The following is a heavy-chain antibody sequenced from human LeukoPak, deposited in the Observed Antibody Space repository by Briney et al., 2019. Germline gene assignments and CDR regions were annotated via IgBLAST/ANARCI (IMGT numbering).Heavy chain of an antibody. D-gene: IGHD4-17*01. CDR1: RFSFSSYA. CDR3: AKVYRAHGDYHAFDV. CDR2: ISGSGSST. Sequence: GGSLRLSCAASRFSFSSYAMSWGRQTPGKGLEWVSSISGSGSSTYYADSVKDRFTISRDNSKNTLYLQMNSLRAEDTAVYYCAKVYRAHGDYHAFDVWGQGTMVTVSS. V-gene: IGHV3-23*01. J-gene: IGHJ3*01.